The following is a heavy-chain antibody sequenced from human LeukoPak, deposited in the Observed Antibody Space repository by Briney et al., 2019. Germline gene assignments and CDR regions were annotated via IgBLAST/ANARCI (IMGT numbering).Heavy chain of an antibody. Sequence: GGSLRLSCAASGFTFSSYAMSWVRQTPGKGLERVAHMNQDGSAIYYVDSVKGRFTISRGNAKNSLCLQMTGLTVADTAVYYCARTVPGYPDDYFDYWGQGTLVTVSS. D-gene: IGHD6-19*01. V-gene: IGHV3-7*01. J-gene: IGHJ4*02. CDR3: ARTVPGYPDDYFDY. CDR2: MNQDGSAI. CDR1: GFTFSSYA.